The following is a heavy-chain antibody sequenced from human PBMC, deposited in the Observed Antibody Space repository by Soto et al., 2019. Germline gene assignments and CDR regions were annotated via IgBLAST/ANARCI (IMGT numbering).Heavy chain of an antibody. Sequence: GGSLRLSCAASGFTFSSYGMHWVRQAPGKGLEWVAVISYDGSNKYYADSVKGRFTISRDNSKNTLYLQMNSLRAEDTAVYYCAKDRAVVVPAAIYYYYYGMDVWGQGTTATVSS. J-gene: IGHJ6*02. D-gene: IGHD2-2*02. V-gene: IGHV3-30*18. CDR1: GFTFSSYG. CDR2: ISYDGSNK. CDR3: AKDRAVVVPAAIYYYYYGMDV.